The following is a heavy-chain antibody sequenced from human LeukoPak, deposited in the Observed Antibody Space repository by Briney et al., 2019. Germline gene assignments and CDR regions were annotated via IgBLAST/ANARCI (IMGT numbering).Heavy chain of an antibody. CDR3: ARETDMYFDY. Sequence: PSETLSLTCTVSGGSISSGSYYWSWIRQPAGKGLEWIGRIYTNGSTNYNPSLKSRVTISVDTSKNQFSLKLSSVTAADTAVYYCARETDMYFDYWGQGTLVTVSS. V-gene: IGHV4-61*02. D-gene: IGHD2-15*01. CDR1: GGSISSGSYY. J-gene: IGHJ4*02. CDR2: IYTNGST.